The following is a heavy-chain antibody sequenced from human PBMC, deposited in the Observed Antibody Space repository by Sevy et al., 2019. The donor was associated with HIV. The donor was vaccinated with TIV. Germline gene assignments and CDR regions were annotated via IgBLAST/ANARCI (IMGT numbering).Heavy chain of an antibody. CDR1: GDSITSSY. D-gene: IGHD3-3*01. CDR2: IYSGGKS. J-gene: IGHJ2*01. Sequence: SETLSLTCTVSGDSITSSYWSWIRQPAGKGLEWLGLIYSGGKSNNYNPSLKSRVTMSVDTFNNQVSLKLTSVTAADTAVYYCVRDNYDFWSTYAGANWFFDLWGRGTLVTVSS. V-gene: IGHV4-4*07. CDR3: VRDNYDFWSTYAGANWFFDL.